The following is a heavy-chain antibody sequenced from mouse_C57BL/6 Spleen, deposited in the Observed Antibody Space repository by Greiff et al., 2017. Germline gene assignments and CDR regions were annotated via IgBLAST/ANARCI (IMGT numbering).Heavy chain of an antibody. Sequence: EVQLQQSGPELVKPGASVKISCKASGYTFTDYYMNWVKQSHGKSLEWIGDSNPNNGGTSYNQKFKGKATLTVDQSSSTAYMELRSLTSEDSAVYYCARGGYGSSYVRYFDVWGTGTTVTVSS. V-gene: IGHV1-26*01. CDR3: ARGGYGSSYVRYFDV. CDR1: GYTFTDYY. D-gene: IGHD1-1*01. CDR2: SNPNNGGT. J-gene: IGHJ1*03.